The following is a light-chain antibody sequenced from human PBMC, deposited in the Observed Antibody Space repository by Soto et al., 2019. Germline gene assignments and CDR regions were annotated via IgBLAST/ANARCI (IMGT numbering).Light chain of an antibody. CDR3: QKYNSAPRT. V-gene: IGKV1-27*01. Sequence: IQLTQSPSSRSASMGDRVTITFRASQGIINYLAWYQQKPGKAPKLLIYGASTLQGGVPSRFSGSGSGTDSTLTVSSLQPEDLATYYCQKYNSAPRTFGQGTKVDIK. CDR1: QGIINY. CDR2: GAS. J-gene: IGKJ1*01.